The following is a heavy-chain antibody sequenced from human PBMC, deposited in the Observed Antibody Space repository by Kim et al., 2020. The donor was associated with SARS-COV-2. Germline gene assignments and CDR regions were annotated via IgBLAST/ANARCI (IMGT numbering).Heavy chain of an antibody. CDR3: ARGVDYSSSWWNAFDI. CDR1: GGSISSGGYY. V-gene: IGHV4-31*03. D-gene: IGHD6-13*01. Sequence: SETLSLTCTVSGGSISSGGYYWSWIRQHPGKGLEWIGYIYYSGSTYYNPSLKSRVTISVDTSKNQFSLKLSSVTAADTAVYYCARGVDYSSSWWNAFDIWGQGTMVTVSS. CDR2: IYYSGST. J-gene: IGHJ3*02.